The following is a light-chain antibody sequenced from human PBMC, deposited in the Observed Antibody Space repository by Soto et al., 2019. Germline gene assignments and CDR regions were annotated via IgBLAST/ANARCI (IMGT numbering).Light chain of an antibody. V-gene: IGKV1-27*01. J-gene: IGKJ4*01. CDR3: QKYNSAPLT. CDR2: ASS. Sequence: DIQMTQSPSSLSASLGDRVTITCRASQGIGVYLAWFQQKPGKVPKLLIYASSALQSGVPSRFSGSGSGTDFTLTISSLQPVDFATYCCQKYNSAPLTFGGGTKVEIK. CDR1: QGIGVY.